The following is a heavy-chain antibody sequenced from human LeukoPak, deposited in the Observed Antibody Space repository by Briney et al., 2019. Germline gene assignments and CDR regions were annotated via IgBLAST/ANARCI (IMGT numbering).Heavy chain of an antibody. CDR2: ISGSGGST. D-gene: IGHD3-22*01. Sequence: GGSLRLSCAASGFTFSSYAMSWVRQAPRKGLEWVSAISGSGGSTYYADSVKGRFTISRDNSKNTLYLQMNSLRAEDTAVYYCANGDSSGYYYPPIDYWGQGTLVTVSS. V-gene: IGHV3-23*01. CDR1: GFTFSSYA. CDR3: ANGDSSGYYYPPIDY. J-gene: IGHJ4*02.